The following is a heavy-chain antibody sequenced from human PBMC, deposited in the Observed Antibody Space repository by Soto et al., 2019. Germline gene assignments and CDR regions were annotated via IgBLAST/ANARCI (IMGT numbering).Heavy chain of an antibody. Sequence: QVQLQESGPGLVKPSQTLSLTCTVSGGSISSGGYYWSWIRQHPGKGLEWIGYIYYSGSTYYNPSIKGRVTISVDTSKNQFSLELSSVTAADTAVYYCAREAEYYYDCSGSYRAFDIWGQGKMGTVSS. D-gene: IGHD3-22*01. CDR2: IYYSGST. V-gene: IGHV4-31*03. J-gene: IGHJ3*02. CDR3: AREAEYYYDCSGSYRAFDI. CDR1: GGSISSGGYY.